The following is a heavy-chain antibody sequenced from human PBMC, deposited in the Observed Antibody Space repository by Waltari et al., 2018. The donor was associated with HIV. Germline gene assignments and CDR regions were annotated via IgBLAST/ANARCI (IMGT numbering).Heavy chain of an antibody. J-gene: IGHJ4*02. V-gene: IGHV3-23*01. Sequence: EVQLLESGGGLVQPGGALRLSCAASGFTFSSFALSWVRQAPGKGLGWVSAILCPGVRTYCADSVKGRFTISRANSKNTLYLQMNSLRADDTALYYCAKDLNGYDRFDYWGQGTLVTVSS. CDR3: AKDLNGYDRFDY. D-gene: IGHD5-12*01. CDR2: ILCPGVRT. CDR1: GFTFSSFA.